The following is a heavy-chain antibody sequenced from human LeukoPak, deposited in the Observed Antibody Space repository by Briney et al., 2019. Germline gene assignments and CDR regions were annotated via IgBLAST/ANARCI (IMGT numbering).Heavy chain of an antibody. J-gene: IGHJ4*02. CDR1: GGSISSGGYY. D-gene: IGHD4-17*01. CDR3: ARILYGDYRFDF. V-gene: IGHV4-31*03. CDR2: IYHSGST. Sequence: SETLSLTRIVSGGSISSGGYYWSWIRQHPGKGLEWIGYIYHSGSTYYNPSLRSRVTISVDTSKNQFSLKLSSVTAADTAVYYCARILYGDYRFDFWGQGILVTVST.